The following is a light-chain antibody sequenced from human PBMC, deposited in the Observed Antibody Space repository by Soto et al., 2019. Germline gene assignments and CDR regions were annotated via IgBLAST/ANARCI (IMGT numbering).Light chain of an antibody. J-gene: IGLJ1*01. Sequence: SALAQPSSVYGSPGQSITISCTGTSSDVGGYNYVSWYQQHPGKAPKLMIYDVSNRPSGVSNRFSGSKSGNTASLTISGLQAEDEADYYCSSYTSSSTVYVFGTGTKVTVL. CDR1: SSDVGGYNY. V-gene: IGLV2-14*01. CDR3: SSYTSSSTVYV. CDR2: DVS.